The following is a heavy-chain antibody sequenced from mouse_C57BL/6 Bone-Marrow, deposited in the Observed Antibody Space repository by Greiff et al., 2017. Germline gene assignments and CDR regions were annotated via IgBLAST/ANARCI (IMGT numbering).Heavy chain of an antibody. CDR1: GFSLTSYG. CDR2: IWGDGST. D-gene: IGHD2-12*01. J-gene: IGHJ1*03. CDR3: ANTIVPLSLRVPLVSDWCKVLTKRSTTVLTGYFDV. V-gene: IGHV2-3*01. Sequence: VQLQESGPGLVAPSQSLSITCTVSGFSLTSYGVSWVRQPPGKGLEWLGVIWGDGSTNYHSALISRLSISKDNSKSQVFLKLNSRQTDATSTYYCANTIVPLSLRVPLVSDWCKVLTKRSTTVLTGYFDVWGTGTTVTVSS.